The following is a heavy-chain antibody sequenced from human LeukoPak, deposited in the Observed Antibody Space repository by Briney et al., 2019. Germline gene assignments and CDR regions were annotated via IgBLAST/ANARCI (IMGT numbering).Heavy chain of an antibody. Sequence: GGSLRLSCAASGFIFSNYEINWVRQAPGKGLEWVSYISSSGITMNYADSVKGRFTISRDNAKNSLYLQMNSLRAEDTAVYYCAREGLGELKKYYYGIDVWGQGTTVTVSS. CDR1: GFIFSNYE. V-gene: IGHV3-48*03. CDR2: ISSSGITM. CDR3: AREGLGELKKYYYGIDV. J-gene: IGHJ6*02. D-gene: IGHD3-10*01.